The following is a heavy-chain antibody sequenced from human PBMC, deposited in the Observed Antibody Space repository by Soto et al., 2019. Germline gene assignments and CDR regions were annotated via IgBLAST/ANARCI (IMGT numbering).Heavy chain of an antibody. D-gene: IGHD4-17*01. CDR1: GYTFTDYG. CDR3: ARAGAAVTMFFDY. J-gene: IGHJ4*02. Sequence: GSSVKVSCKASGYTFTDYGISWVRQAPGQGLEWMGWISAHNANTNYAKKFQGRVTMTTDTSTSTAYMELRSLRSDDTAVYYCARAGAAVTMFFDYWGQGTLVIVSS. CDR2: ISAHNANT. V-gene: IGHV1-18*01.